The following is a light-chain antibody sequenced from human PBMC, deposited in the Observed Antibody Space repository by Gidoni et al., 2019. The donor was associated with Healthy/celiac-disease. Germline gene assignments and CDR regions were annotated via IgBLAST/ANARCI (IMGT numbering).Light chain of an antibody. CDR1: SSDVGGYNY. V-gene: IGLV2-14*01. Sequence: QSALTQTASAPGSPGQSITISCTGTSSDVGGYNYVSWYQQHPGKAPKLMIYDVSNRPSGVSNRFSGSKSGNTASLTISGLQAEDEADYYCSSYTSSSTPLFGGGTKLTVL. CDR2: DVS. CDR3: SSYTSSSTPL. J-gene: IGLJ3*02.